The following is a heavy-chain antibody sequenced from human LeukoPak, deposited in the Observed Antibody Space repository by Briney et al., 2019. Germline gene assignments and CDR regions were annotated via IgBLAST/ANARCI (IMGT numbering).Heavy chain of an antibody. J-gene: IGHJ4*02. Sequence: GGSLRLSCAASGFTFSSYWMSWVRQAPGKGLEWVANIKQDGSEKYYVDSVKGRFTISRDNAKNSLYLQMNSLRAEDTAVYYCAGARTRGYSGYGEGYWGQGTLVTVSS. CDR1: GFTFSSYW. V-gene: IGHV3-7*03. D-gene: IGHD5-12*01. CDR3: AGARTRGYSGYGEGY. CDR2: IKQDGSEK.